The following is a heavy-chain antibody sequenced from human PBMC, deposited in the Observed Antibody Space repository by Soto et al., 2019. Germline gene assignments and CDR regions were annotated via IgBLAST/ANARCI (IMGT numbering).Heavy chain of an antibody. V-gene: IGHV2-26*01. CDR3: ARIPARGTGDKFDNWYFDL. CDR2: IFSNDEK. J-gene: IGHJ2*01. Sequence: QVTLKESGPVLVKPTETLTLTCTVSGFSLSNARMGVSWIRQPPGKALEWLAHIFSNDEKSYSTSLKSRLTISQDTSKSQVVLTMTNMDPVDTATYYCARIPARGTGDKFDNWYFDLWGRGTLVTVSS. D-gene: IGHD7-27*01. CDR1: GFSLSNARMG.